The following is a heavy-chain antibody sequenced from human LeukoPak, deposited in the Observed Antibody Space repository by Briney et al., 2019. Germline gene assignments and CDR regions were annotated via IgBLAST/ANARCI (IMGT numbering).Heavy chain of an antibody. CDR3: AKQLTMIVVVPLDY. CDR2: ISGSGGRT. J-gene: IGHJ4*02. Sequence: PGGSLRLSCAASGFTFSSYAMSWVRQAPGKGLEWVSAISGSGGRTYYADSVKGRFTISRDNSKNTLYLQMNSLRAEDTAVYYCAKQLTMIVVVPLDYWGQGTLVTVSS. D-gene: IGHD3-22*01. V-gene: IGHV3-23*01. CDR1: GFTFSSYA.